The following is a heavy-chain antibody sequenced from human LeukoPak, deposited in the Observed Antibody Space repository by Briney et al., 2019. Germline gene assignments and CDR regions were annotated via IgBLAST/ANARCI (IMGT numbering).Heavy chain of an antibody. V-gene: IGHV3-7*03. D-gene: IGHD3-3*01. CDR3: AKPMDYDFWSGYPDY. CDR2: IKQDGSEK. CDR1: GFTFSSYW. Sequence: GGSLRLSCAASGFTFSSYWMSWVRQAPGKGLEWVANIKQDGSEKYYVDSVKGRFTISRDNSKNTLYLQMNSLGAEDTAVYYCAKPMDYDFWSGYPDYWGQGTLVTVSS. J-gene: IGHJ4*02.